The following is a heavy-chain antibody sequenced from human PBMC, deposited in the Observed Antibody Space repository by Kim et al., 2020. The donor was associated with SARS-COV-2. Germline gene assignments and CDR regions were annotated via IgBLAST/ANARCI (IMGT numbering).Heavy chain of an antibody. Sequence: GGSLRLSCAASGFTFSSYGMHWVRQPPCKGLEWVAVIWYDGSNKYYADSVKGRFTISRDNSKNTLYLQMNSLRAEDTAVYYCARDQSPSRTYGQGWFDPWGQGTLVTVSS. D-gene: IGHD4-17*01. J-gene: IGHJ5*02. CDR3: ARDQSPSRTYGQGWFDP. V-gene: IGHV3-33*01. CDR2: IWYDGSNK. CDR1: GFTFSSYG.